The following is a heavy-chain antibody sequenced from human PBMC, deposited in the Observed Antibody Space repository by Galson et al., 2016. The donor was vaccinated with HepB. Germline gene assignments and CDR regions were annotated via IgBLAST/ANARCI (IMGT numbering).Heavy chain of an antibody. D-gene: IGHD3-16*01. J-gene: IGHJ4*02. CDR3: ASFPGRPITGCTTSTCSFDY. CDR1: GASINSDVYS. CDR2: IYRSGST. V-gene: IGHV4-30-2*01. Sequence: TLSLTCAVSGASINSDVYSWSWIRQPPGKGLEWVGYIYRSGSTYYNPSLKSRLTISLDTSKNQFSLTLNSVTSADTAVYYCASFPGRPITGCTTSTCSFDYWGQGTLVTVSS.